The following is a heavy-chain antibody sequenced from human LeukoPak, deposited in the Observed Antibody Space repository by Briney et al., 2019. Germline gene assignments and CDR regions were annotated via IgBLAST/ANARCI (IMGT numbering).Heavy chain of an antibody. V-gene: IGHV4-39*01. CDR3: GRHSAGKNCFDS. Sequence: SETLSLTCPVSGGSISSSTHYWDWIRQPPGKGLEWIGNIFYSGTTYYNPSLRSRVAMSVDTSKNQFSLKLSSVTAANTAVYYFGRHSAGKNCFDSWGQGTQVTVSS. CDR2: IFYSGTT. D-gene: IGHD2-21*01. CDR1: GGSISSSTHY. J-gene: IGHJ5*01.